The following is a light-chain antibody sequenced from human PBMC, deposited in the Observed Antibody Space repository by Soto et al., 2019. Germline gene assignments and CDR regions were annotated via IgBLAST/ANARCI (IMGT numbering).Light chain of an antibody. J-gene: IGLJ3*02. CDR2: GNY. CDR3: QSYDSSLSGQGV. CDR1: SSNIGAGYD. V-gene: IGLV1-40*01. Sequence: QTVVTQPPSVSGAPGQRVTISCTGSSSNIGAGYDVHWYQQLPGTAPKLLIYGNYNRPSGVPDRFSGSKSGTSASLAITGLQAEDEANYYCQSYDSSLSGQGVFGGGTQLTVL.